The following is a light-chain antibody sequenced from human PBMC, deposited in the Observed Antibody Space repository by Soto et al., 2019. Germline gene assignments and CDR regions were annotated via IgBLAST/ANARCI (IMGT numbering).Light chain of an antibody. CDR3: TSYAGGNNV. Sequence: QSFLTQPPSASGSPGQSVTISCTGTSSDVGGYNYVSWYQQHPGKVPKLMVYEVNKRPSGVPDRFSGSKSGNTASLTVSGLQAEDEADYYCTSYAGGNNVFGTGTKVTVL. J-gene: IGLJ1*01. CDR2: EVN. CDR1: SSDVGGYNY. V-gene: IGLV2-8*01.